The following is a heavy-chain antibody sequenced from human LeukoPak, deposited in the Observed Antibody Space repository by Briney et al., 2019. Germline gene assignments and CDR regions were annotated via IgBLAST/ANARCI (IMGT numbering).Heavy chain of an antibody. V-gene: IGHV3-48*03. D-gene: IGHD1-14*01. Sequence: GGSLRLSCAASGFTFSSYELNWIRQAPGKGLEWVSHISVSGSTFFYADSVKGRFTISRDDAKNSLYLQMNSLRAEDTAVYYCARDPTNRAASIRPYYFDQWGQGTLVTVSS. CDR3: ARDPTNRAASIRPYYFDQ. J-gene: IGHJ4*02. CDR2: ISVSGSTF. CDR1: GFTFSSYE.